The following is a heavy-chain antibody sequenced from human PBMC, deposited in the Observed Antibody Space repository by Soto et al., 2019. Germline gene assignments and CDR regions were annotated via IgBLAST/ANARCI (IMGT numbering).Heavy chain of an antibody. CDR2: MGWNGDIM. D-gene: IGHD6-19*01. CDR3: AKESAAYSSGGHALDD. J-gene: IGHJ6*02. CDR1: GFSFDDYA. V-gene: IGHV3-9*01. Sequence: EVQVMESGGDLVQPGRSLRLSCTVSGFSFDDYAMHWVRQAPGKGLEWVSGMGWNGDIMDYADYVKGRFTISRDNVKKALYLQMNSLRIEDTAWYFCAKESAAYSSGGHALDDWGQGTTVSVS.